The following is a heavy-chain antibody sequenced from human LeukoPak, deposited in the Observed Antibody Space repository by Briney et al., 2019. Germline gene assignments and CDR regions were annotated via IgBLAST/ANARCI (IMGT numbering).Heavy chain of an antibody. CDR1: GFTFSSYS. V-gene: IGHV3-48*04. D-gene: IGHD3-10*01. J-gene: IGHJ3*02. CDR3: AKESQLLWFGELPPHAFDI. CDR2: ISSSSSTI. Sequence: PGGSLRLSCAASGFTFSSYSMNWVRQAPGKGLEWVSYISSSSSTIYYADSVKGRFTISRDNAKNSLYLQMNSLRAEDTAVYCCAKESQLLWFGELPPHAFDIWGQGTMVTVSS.